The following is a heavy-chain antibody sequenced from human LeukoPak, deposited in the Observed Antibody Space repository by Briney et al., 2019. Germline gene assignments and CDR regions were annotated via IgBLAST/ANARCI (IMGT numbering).Heavy chain of an antibody. CDR1: GGSISSYY. J-gene: IGHJ5*02. V-gene: IGHV4-59*01. CDR2: IYYSGST. Sequence: SETLSPTCTVSGGSISSYYWIWIRQPPGQALERIGYIYYSGSTNYNPSLKSRVTISVDTSKNQFSLKLSSVPAADTAVYYCATGLDYDSSRYYPSTYNWFDPWGQGTLVTVSS. D-gene: IGHD3-22*01. CDR3: ATGLDYDSSRYYPSTYNWFDP.